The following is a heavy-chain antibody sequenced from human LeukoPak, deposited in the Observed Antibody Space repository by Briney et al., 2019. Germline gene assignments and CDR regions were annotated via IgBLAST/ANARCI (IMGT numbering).Heavy chain of an antibody. CDR2: ISSSSSTI. Sequence: GGSLRLSCAASGFTFNSYSMNWVRQAPGKGLEWVSYISSSSSTIYYADSVKGRFTISRDNAKNSLFLQMNSLRAEDTAIYYCARISPTVTHYYYGMDVWGQGTTVTVSS. V-gene: IGHV3-48*01. CDR1: GFTFNSYS. J-gene: IGHJ6*02. CDR3: ARISPTVTHYYYGMDV. D-gene: IGHD4-17*01.